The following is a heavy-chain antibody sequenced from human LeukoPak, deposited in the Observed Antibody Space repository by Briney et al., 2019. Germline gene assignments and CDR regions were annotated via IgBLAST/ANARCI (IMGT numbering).Heavy chain of an antibody. Sequence: GGSLRLSCAASGFTFSSYSMNWVRQAPGKGLEWVSSISSSSNYIYYADSVKGRFTISRDNAKNSLYLQMNSLRAEDTALYYCARRDYYGSGSPDYWGQGTLVTVSS. J-gene: IGHJ4*02. V-gene: IGHV3-21*04. CDR2: ISSSSNYI. D-gene: IGHD3-10*01. CDR3: ARRDYYGSGSPDY. CDR1: GFTFSSYS.